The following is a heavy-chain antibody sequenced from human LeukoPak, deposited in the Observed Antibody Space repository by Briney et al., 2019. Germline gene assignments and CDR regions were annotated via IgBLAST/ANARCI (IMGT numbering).Heavy chain of an antibody. J-gene: IGHJ4*02. CDR3: ARGPSWWYDSSGYSYYFDY. D-gene: IGHD3-22*01. CDR2: IYYSGTT. Sequence: PGGSLRLSCAASGFTFSSYAMSWVRQPPGKGLEWIGYIYYSGTTNYNPSLKSRVTISVDTSKNQFSLKLSSVAAADTAVYYCARGPSWWYDSSGYSYYFDYWGQGTLVTVSS. V-gene: IGHV4-59*12. CDR1: GFTFSSYA.